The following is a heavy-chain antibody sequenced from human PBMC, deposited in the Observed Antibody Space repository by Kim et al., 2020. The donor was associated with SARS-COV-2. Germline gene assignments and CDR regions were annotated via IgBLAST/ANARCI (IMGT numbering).Heavy chain of an antibody. Sequence: ASVKVSCKASGYTFTSFYMHWVRQAPGQGLEWMGIINPSGGSTSYAQKFQGRVTMTRDTSTSTVYMELSSLRSEDTAVYYCARGGPRYSGYDSAFDIWGQGTMVTVSS. J-gene: IGHJ3*02. CDR1: GYTFTSFY. CDR3: ARGGPRYSGYDSAFDI. CDR2: INPSGGST. D-gene: IGHD5-12*01. V-gene: IGHV1-46*01.